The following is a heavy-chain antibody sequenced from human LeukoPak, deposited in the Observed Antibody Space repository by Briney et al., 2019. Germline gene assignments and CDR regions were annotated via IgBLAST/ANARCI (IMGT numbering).Heavy chain of an antibody. J-gene: IGHJ2*01. V-gene: IGHV4-34*01. D-gene: IGHD6-19*01. CDR2: INHSGST. CDR1: GGSISSYY. Sequence: SETLSLTCTVSGGSISSYYWSWIRQPPGKGLEWIGEINHSGSTNYNPSLKSRVTISVDTSKNQFSLKLSSVTAADTAVYYCARVLEGSSGQHWYFDLWGRGTLVTVSS. CDR3: ARVLEGSSGQHWYFDL.